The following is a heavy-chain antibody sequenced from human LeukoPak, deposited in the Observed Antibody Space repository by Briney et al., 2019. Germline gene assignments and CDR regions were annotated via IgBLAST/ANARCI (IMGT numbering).Heavy chain of an antibody. D-gene: IGHD4-11*01. CDR3: ARPRSPSTARGWFDP. J-gene: IGHJ5*02. Sequence: SETLSLTCAVYGGSFSGYYWSWIRQPPGKGLEWIGEINHSGSTNYNPSLKSRVTISVDASKNQFSLKLSPVTAADTAVYYCARPRSPSTARGWFDPWGQGTLVTVSS. CDR2: INHSGST. V-gene: IGHV4-34*01. CDR1: GGSFSGYY.